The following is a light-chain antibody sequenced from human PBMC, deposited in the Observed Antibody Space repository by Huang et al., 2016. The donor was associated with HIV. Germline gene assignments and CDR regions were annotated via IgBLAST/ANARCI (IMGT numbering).Light chain of an antibody. CDR1: QDISNY. CDR3: LQHYTYPWT. V-gene: IGKV1-17*03. J-gene: IGKJ1*01. CDR2: AAS. Sequence: DIQMTQSPSAMSASVGDIVTITCRASQDISNYLGWFQQKPGNGPKRLIYAASNLQTGVASRFGGSGAGAEFTLTISSLQPEDFASYYCLQHYTYPWTCGQGTKVEIK.